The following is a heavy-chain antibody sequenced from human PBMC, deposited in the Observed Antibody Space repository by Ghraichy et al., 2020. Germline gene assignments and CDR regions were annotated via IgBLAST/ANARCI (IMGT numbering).Heavy chain of an antibody. CDR1: GFTFDDYA. CDR3: AKAPVFGVVIPTYFDY. D-gene: IGHD3-3*01. CDR2: ISWNSGSI. J-gene: IGHJ4*02. Sequence: GGSLRLSCAASGFTFDDYAMHWVRQAPGKGLEWVSGISWNSGSIGYADSVKGRFTISRDNAKNSLYLQMNSLRAEDTALYYCAKAPVFGVVIPTYFDYWGQGTLVTVSS. V-gene: IGHV3-9*01.